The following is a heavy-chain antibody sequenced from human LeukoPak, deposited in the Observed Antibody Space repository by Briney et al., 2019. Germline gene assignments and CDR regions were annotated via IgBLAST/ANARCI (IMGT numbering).Heavy chain of an antibody. J-gene: IGHJ4*02. Sequence: ASVKVSCKASGYTFTSYGISWVRQAPGQGLEWMGWISAYNGNTNYAQKLQGRVTMTTDTSTSTAYMELRSLRSDDTAVYYCARDLSPLIVGATHSYWGQGTLVTVSS. D-gene: IGHD1-26*01. V-gene: IGHV1-18*01. CDR2: ISAYNGNT. CDR3: ARDLSPLIVGATHSY. CDR1: GYTFTSYG.